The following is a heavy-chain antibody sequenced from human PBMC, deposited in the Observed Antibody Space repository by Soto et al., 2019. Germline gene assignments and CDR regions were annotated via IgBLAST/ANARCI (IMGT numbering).Heavy chain of an antibody. D-gene: IGHD1-26*01. J-gene: IGHJ6*02. CDR1: GYSIRSGYY. Sequence: SETLSLTCAVSGYSIRSGYYWGWIRQPPGKGLEWIGSIYYSGETYYNPSLKSRVTMLVDTSKNQFSLKLSSVTAADTAVYYCAGGGVGLPGDYGMDVWGQGTTVTVSS. V-gene: IGHV4-38-2*01. CDR3: AGGGVGLPGDYGMDV. CDR2: IYYSGET.